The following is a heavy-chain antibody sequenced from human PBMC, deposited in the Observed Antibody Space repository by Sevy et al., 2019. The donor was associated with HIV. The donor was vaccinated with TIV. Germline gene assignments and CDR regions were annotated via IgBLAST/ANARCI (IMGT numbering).Heavy chain of an antibody. CDR1: GYTFTDYY. J-gene: IGHJ5*02. CDR3: ARESSTGYYRGNWFDP. D-gene: IGHD3-9*01. CDR2: INPDNGVT. V-gene: IGHV1-2*04. Sequence: ASVKVSCKASGYTFTDYYLHWARQAPGQGLEWMGWINPDNGVTNYAQRFQGWVTMTRDTSINTAYMELSRLTSDDTAVYYCARESSTGYYRGNWFDPWGQGTLVTVSS.